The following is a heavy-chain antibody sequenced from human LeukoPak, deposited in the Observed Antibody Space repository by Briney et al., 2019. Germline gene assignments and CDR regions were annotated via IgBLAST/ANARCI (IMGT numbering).Heavy chain of an antibody. CDR1: GGSISSGGYY. Sequence: PSQTLSLTCTVSGGSISSGGYYWSWIRQHPGKGLEWIGYIYYSGSTYYNPSLKSRVNISVDTSKNQFSLKLSSVTAADTAVYYCARISTFARGFDFDYWGQGTLVTVSS. V-gene: IGHV4-31*03. CDR3: ARISTFARGFDFDY. J-gene: IGHJ4*02. D-gene: IGHD3-16*01. CDR2: IYYSGST.